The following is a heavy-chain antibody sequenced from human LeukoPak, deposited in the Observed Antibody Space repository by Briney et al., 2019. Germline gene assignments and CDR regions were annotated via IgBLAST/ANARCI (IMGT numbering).Heavy chain of an antibody. V-gene: IGHV1-18*01. Sequence: ASVKVPCKASGYTFTSYGISWVRQAPGQGLEWMGWISAYNGNTNYAQKLQGRVTMTTDTSTSTAYMELRSLRSDNTAVYYCAIAAAGIVDPWGQGTLVTVSS. CDR3: AIAAAGIVDP. CDR1: GYTFTSYG. D-gene: IGHD6-13*01. J-gene: IGHJ5*02. CDR2: ISAYNGNT.